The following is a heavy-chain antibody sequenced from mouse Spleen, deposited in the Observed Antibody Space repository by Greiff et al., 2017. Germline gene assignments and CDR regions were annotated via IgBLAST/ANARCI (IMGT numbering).Heavy chain of an antibody. V-gene: IGHV14-4*01. CDR2: IDPENGDT. Sequence: EVKLVESGAELVRPGASVKLSCTASGFNIKDDYMHWVKQRPEQGLEWIGWIDPENGDTEYASKFQGKATITADTSSNTAYLQLSSLTSEDTAVYYCTTLTSYYAMDYWGQGTSVTVSS. D-gene: IGHD4-1*01. CDR1: GFNIKDDY. CDR3: TTLTSYYAMDY. J-gene: IGHJ4*01.